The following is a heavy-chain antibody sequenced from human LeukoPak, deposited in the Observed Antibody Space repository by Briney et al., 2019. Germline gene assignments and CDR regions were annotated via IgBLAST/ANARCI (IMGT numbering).Heavy chain of an antibody. CDR2: INHSGST. D-gene: IGHD3-22*01. CDR1: GGSFSGYY. J-gene: IGHJ4*02. V-gene: IGHV4-34*01. CDR3: ARGFRYYYDSSGPLSHFDY. Sequence: SETLSLTCAVYGGSFSGYYWSWIRQPPGKGLEWIGEINHSGSTNYNPSLKSRVTISVDTSKNQFSLKLSSVTAADTAVYYCARGFRYYYDSSGPLSHFDYWGQGTLVTVSS.